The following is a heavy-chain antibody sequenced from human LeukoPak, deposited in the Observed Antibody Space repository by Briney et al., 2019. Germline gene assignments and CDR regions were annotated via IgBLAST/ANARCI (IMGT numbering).Heavy chain of an antibody. V-gene: IGHV3-7*01. Sequence: GGALRLSFASSVFTFSSYWMSGVRQAPGKELAGVANIKQDGSEKYYVDSVKGRSTISRDNAKTSLYLQMNSLRAEDTAVYYCARARGYYDSSRIYYFDYWGQGTLVTVSS. CDR1: VFTFSSYW. CDR3: ARARGYYDSSRIYYFDY. J-gene: IGHJ4*02. D-gene: IGHD3-22*01. CDR2: IKQDGSEK.